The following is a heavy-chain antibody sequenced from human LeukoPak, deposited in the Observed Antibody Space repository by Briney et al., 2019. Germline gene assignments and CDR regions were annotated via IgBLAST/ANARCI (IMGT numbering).Heavy chain of an antibody. V-gene: IGHV1-2*02. Sequence: ASVKVSCKASGYTFTNYYMHWVRQAPGQGLEWMGWINPNSGGTNYAQKFQGRVTMTRDTSISTAYMELSRLRSDDTAVYYCARDPLWFGEPNWFDPWGQGTLVTVSS. CDR3: ARDPLWFGEPNWFDP. CDR2: INPNSGGT. D-gene: IGHD3-10*01. CDR1: GYTFTNYY. J-gene: IGHJ5*02.